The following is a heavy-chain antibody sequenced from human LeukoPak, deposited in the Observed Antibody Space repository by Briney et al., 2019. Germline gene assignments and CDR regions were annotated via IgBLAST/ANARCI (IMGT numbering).Heavy chain of an antibody. J-gene: IGHJ4*02. V-gene: IGHV1-69*05. CDR2: IIPIFGTA. CDR1: GGTFSSYA. Sequence: ASVKVSCKASGGTFSSYAISWLRQAPGQGLEWMGRIIPIFGTANYAQKFQGRVTITTDESTSTAYMELSSLRSEDTAVYYCARDLTGDGFDYWGQGTLVTVSS. CDR3: ARDLTGDGFDY. D-gene: IGHD5-24*01.